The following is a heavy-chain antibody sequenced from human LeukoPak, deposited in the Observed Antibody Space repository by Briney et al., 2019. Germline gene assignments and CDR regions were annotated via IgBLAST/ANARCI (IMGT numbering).Heavy chain of an antibody. CDR2: ITASGGGT. D-gene: IGHD3-22*01. CDR1: GFTFATYA. V-gene: IGHV3-23*01. J-gene: IGHJ4*02. CDR3: ARLDSSGYIDY. Sequence: GGSLRLSCAASGFTFATYAMSWVRQAPGKGLEWVSAITASGGGTYYADSVKGRFTISRDNSKNTLFLQMNSLRAEDTAVYYCARLDSSGYIDYWGQGTLVTVSS.